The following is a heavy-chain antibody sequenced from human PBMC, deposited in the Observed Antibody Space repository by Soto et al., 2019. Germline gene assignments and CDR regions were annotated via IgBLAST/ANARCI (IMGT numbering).Heavy chain of an antibody. CDR3: ARVGRYSSSWYVHWFEP. CDR1: YGSFSGYY. D-gene: IGHD6-13*01. V-gene: IGHV4-34*01. J-gene: IGHJ5*02. Sequence: SETLSHTCSVYYGSFSGYYLSLILKHPCKGLEWIWEINHSGSTNYNPSLKSRVTISVDTSKNQFSLKLSSVTAADTAVYYCARVGRYSSSWYVHWFEPWGQGTLVTVSS. CDR2: INHSGST.